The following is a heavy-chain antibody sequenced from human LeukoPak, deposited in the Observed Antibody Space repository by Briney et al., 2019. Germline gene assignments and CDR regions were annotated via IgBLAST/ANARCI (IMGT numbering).Heavy chain of an antibody. D-gene: IGHD3-16*01. J-gene: IGHJ4*02. CDR1: GFTFSRYW. V-gene: IGHV3-7*01. CDR3: ARTYAYDATGDRGH. Sequence: PGGSLRLSCAASGFTFSRYWMSWVRQAPGKGLEWVANINPDGSEKYYVDSVKGRFTISRDNAKNSLYLQMNSLRAEDTAVYYCARTYAYDATGDRGHWGQGTLVTVSS. CDR2: INPDGSEK.